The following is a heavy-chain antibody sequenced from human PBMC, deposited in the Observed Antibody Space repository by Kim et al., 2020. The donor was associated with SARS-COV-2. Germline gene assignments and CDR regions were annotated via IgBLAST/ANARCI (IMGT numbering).Heavy chain of an antibody. Sequence: GGSLRLSCAASGFTFSSYSMNWVRQAPGKGLEWVSYISSSSSTIYYADSVKGRFTISRDNAKNSLYLQMNSLRDEDTAVYYCARDLGRDGYNFFRIQRSYFDYWGQGTLVTVSS. J-gene: IGHJ4*02. V-gene: IGHV3-48*02. CDR2: ISSSSSTI. D-gene: IGHD5-12*01. CDR3: ARDLGRDGYNFFRIQRSYFDY. CDR1: GFTFSSYS.